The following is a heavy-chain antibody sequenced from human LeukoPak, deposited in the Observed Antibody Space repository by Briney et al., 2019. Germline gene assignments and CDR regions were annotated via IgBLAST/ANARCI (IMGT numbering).Heavy chain of an antibody. CDR2: ISSSSSTI. V-gene: IGHV3-48*01. CDR3: ASYCSGGSCYSGVKYYFDY. D-gene: IGHD2-15*01. CDR1: GFTFSSYS. J-gene: IGHJ4*02. Sequence: GGSLRLSCAASGFTFSSYSMSWVRQAPGKGLEWISYISSSSSTIYYADSVKGRFTISRDNAKNSLYLQMNSLRAEDTAVYYCASYCSGGSCYSGVKYYFDYWGQGTLVTVSS.